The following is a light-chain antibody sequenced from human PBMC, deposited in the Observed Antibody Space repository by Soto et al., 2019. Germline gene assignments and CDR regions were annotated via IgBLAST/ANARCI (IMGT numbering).Light chain of an antibody. V-gene: IGLV2-8*01. Sequence: QSALTQPPSASGSPGQSVTISCTGTSSDVGGYNYVSWYQQHPGKAPKLMIYEVSKRPSGVPDRFSGSKSGNTASLTVSGLQAEDEADYYCTSYAGSNNFFYVFGTGTQLTVL. CDR2: EVS. CDR3: TSYAGSNNFFYV. J-gene: IGLJ1*01. CDR1: SSDVGGYNY.